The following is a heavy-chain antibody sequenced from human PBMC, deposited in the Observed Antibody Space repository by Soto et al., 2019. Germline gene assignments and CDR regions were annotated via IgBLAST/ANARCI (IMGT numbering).Heavy chain of an antibody. CDR3: ARVGCSSTSCYPYFDY. J-gene: IGHJ4*02. V-gene: IGHV4-31*03. D-gene: IGHD2-2*01. CDR1: GGSISSGGYY. Sequence: SETLSLTCTVSGGSISSGGYYWSWIRQHPGKGLEWIGYIYYSGSTYYNPSLKSRVTISVDTSKNQFSLKLSSVTAADTAVYYCARVGCSSTSCYPYFDYWSQGTLVTVSS. CDR2: IYYSGST.